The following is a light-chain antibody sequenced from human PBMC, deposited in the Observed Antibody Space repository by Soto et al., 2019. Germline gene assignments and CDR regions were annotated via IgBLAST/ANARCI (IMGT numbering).Light chain of an antibody. CDR1: QSISSR. CDR3: QQYNSYPWT. V-gene: IGKV1-5*03. CDR2: KAS. J-gene: IGKJ1*01. Sequence: DIQMTQSPSTLSASVGDRATITCRASQSISSRLAWYQQKPGKAPKLLIYKASSLESGVPSRFSGSGSGTEFTRTSSRLQPDDFANYYWQQYNSYPWTFGQGTKVEIK.